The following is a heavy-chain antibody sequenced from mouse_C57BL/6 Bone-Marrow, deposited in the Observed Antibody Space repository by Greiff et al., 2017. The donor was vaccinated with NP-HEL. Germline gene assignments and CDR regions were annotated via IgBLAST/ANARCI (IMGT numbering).Heavy chain of an antibody. CDR1: GFSLSTFGMG. J-gene: IGHJ3*01. Sequence: QVTLKESGPGILQPSQTLSLTCSFSGFSLSTFGMGVGWIRQPPGKGLEWLAHIWWDDDKYYNPALKSRRTISKYTSKNQVSLKIANVDTADTATYYCARALMVRAWFAYWGQGTRVTVSA. D-gene: IGHD2-2*01. CDR3: ARALMVRAWFAY. V-gene: IGHV8-8*01. CDR2: IWWDDDK.